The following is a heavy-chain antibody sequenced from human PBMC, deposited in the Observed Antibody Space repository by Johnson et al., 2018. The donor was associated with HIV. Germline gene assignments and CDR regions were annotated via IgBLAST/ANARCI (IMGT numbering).Heavy chain of an antibody. J-gene: IGHJ3*02. CDR3: AREFGQASSYAFDI. CDR2: ISDDGSNI. D-gene: IGHD3/OR15-3a*01. Sequence: QVQLVESGGGVVQPGRSLRLSCAASGFRFSNYALHWVRQTPGKGLEWVALISDDGSNIYYADSVKGQFTISRDNSKNTLHLQMNSLRVEDTAVYYCAREFGQASSYAFDIWGQGTMVTVSS. CDR1: GFRFSNYA. V-gene: IGHV3-30-3*01.